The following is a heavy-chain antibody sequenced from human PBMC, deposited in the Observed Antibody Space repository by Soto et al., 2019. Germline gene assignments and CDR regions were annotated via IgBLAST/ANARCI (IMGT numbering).Heavy chain of an antibody. D-gene: IGHD3-10*01. J-gene: IGHJ6*02. CDR1: GFTFSSYA. V-gene: IGHV3-23*01. Sequence: EVQLLESGGGLVQPGGSLRLSCAASGFTFSSYAMSWVRQAPGKGLEWVSAISGSGGSTYYADSVKGRFTISRDNSKNTLYLQMNSLRAEDTAVYYCAKWAGSGSPRYYYCYGMDVWGQGTTVTVSS. CDR2: ISGSGGST. CDR3: AKWAGSGSPRYYYCYGMDV.